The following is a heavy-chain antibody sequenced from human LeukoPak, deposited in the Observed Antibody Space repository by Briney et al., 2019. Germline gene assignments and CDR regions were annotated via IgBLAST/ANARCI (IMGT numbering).Heavy chain of an antibody. J-gene: IGHJ4*02. CDR2: IYTSGST. D-gene: IGHD1-26*01. V-gene: IGHV4-4*07. CDR3: ARGGSSYLSTDFDY. Sequence: SETPSLTCTVSGGSISSYYWSWIRQPAGKGLEWIGRIYTSGSTNYNPSLKSRVTMSVDTSKNQFSLKLSSVTAADTAVYYCARGGSSYLSTDFDYWGQGTLVTVSS. CDR1: GGSISSYY.